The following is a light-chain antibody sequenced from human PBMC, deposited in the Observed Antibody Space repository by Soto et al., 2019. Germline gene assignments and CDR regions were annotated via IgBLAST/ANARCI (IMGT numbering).Light chain of an antibody. J-gene: IGKJ4*01. CDR3: QQYESYSPLT. V-gene: IGKV1-5*01. CDR1: QSIRSW. Sequence: DIQMTQSPSILSASVGDRVTITCRASQSIRSWLAWYQQKPGKAPKLLIYDAYSLESGVPSRFSGRRSGTEFTLTIAGLQPEDFATYYCQQYESYSPLTLGGGTKVGIK. CDR2: DAY.